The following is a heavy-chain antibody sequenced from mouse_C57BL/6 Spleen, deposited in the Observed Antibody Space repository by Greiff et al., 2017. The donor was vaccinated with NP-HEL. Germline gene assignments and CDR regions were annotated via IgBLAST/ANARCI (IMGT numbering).Heavy chain of an antibody. CDR1: GFSFNTYA. D-gene: IGHD2-10*02. J-gene: IGHJ2*02. CDR2: IRSKSNNYAT. Sequence: EVQLVESGGGLVQPKGSLKLSCAASGFSFNTYAMNWVRQAPGKGLEWVARIRSKSNNYATYYADSVKDRFTIARADSESMLYLQVNNIKTEDTAMSTCVRGVYEYFDYWGQGTSLTVSS. CDR3: VRGVYEYFDY. V-gene: IGHV10-1*01.